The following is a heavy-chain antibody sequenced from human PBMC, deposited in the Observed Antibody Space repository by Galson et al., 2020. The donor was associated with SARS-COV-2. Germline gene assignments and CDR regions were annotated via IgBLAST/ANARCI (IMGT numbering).Heavy chain of an antibody. Sequence: ASETLSLTCSVSGGSIKGAGSNWNWIRQHPEKGLEWIGYIYSSGRTYYNPSLKSRVTLSVDTSKNQFSLRLTSVTAADSAVYFCARASDLVTDWGHNWFDPWGQGILVTVSS. J-gene: IGHJ5*02. CDR3: ARASDLVTDWGHNWFDP. D-gene: IGHD2-21*02. CDR1: GGSIKGAGSN. CDR2: IYSSGRT. V-gene: IGHV4-31*03.